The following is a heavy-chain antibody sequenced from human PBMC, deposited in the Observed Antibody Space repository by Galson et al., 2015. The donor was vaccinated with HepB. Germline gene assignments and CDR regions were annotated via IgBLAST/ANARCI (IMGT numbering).Heavy chain of an antibody. Sequence: CVIFGDSVSGNSAGWNWIRQSRSGGLEGLGRIYYRSKWGNDTAEAVKSQITIKPDTSKNKFSLQLNTVTPEDTAVYYCARERPITMLRGVISGWFDPWGQGTLVTVSS. J-gene: IGHJ5*02. D-gene: IGHD3-10*01. V-gene: IGHV6-1*01. CDR3: ARERPITMLRGVISGWFDP. CDR2: IYYRSKWGN. CDR1: GDSVSGNSAG.